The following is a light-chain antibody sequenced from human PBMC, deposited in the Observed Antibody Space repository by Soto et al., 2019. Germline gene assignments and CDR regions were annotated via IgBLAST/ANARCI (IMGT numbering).Light chain of an antibody. CDR2: AAS. J-gene: IGKJ4*01. CDR3: LQYNNWPLT. CDR1: QSVSSY. Sequence: EVVMTQSPATLSVSLGDRATLSCRASQSVSSYLTWYQQKPGQAPRLLVYAASTRATGVPARFSGSGSGTEFTLTISSLQSEDFAVYSCLQYNNWPLTFGGGTKVDIK. V-gene: IGKV3-15*01.